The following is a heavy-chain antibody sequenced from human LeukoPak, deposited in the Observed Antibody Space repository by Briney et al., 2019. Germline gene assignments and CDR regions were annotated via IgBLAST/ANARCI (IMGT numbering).Heavy chain of an antibody. J-gene: IGHJ4*02. CDR2: INPSGGST. D-gene: IGHD3-16*02. CDR3: ARDSAGAIGGY. V-gene: IGHV1-46*01. CDR1: GYTFTSYY. Sequence: ASVKVSCKASGYTFTSYYMHWVRQAPGQGLEWMGIINPSGGSTSYAQKFQGRVTMTRDMSTSTVYMELSSLRSDDTAVYYCARDSAGAIGGYRGQGTLVTVSS.